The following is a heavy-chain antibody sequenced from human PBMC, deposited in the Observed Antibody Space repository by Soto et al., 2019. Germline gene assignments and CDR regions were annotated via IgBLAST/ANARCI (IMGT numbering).Heavy chain of an antibody. CDR3: ARHIHNQGFEYYFDS. D-gene: IGHD1-1*01. Sequence: QLQLQESGPGLVKPSETLSLTCNASGGSITSSGSAWGWIRQSPGKGLEWIGTIDYSGNIYYIPSLKIRTTISVDTSKNQISLKLSSVTAADTAVYYCARHIHNQGFEYYFDSWGHGTLVTVSS. CDR2: IDYSGNI. J-gene: IGHJ4*01. CDR1: GGSITSSGSA. V-gene: IGHV4-39*01.